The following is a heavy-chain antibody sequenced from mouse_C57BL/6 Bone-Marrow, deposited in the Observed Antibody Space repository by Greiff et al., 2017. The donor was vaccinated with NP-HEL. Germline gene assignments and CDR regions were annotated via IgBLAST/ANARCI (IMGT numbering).Heavy chain of an antibody. V-gene: IGHV6-3*01. CDR3: TNYGSSYRWYFDV. Sequence: EVQLVESGGGLVQPGGSMKLSCVASGFTFSNYWLNWVRQSPEKGLEWVAQIRLKSDNYATHSAVSVKGRFTISRDYSKSSVYLQMNNVRAEDTGIYYCTNYGSSYRWYFDVWGTGTTVTVSS. CDR1: GFTFSNYW. CDR2: IRLKSDNYAT. J-gene: IGHJ1*03. D-gene: IGHD1-1*01.